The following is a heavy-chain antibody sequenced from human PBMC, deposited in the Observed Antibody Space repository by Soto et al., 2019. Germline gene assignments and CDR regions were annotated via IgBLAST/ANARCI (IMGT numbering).Heavy chain of an antibody. CDR2: LYGNGGGI. CDR1: GFTFSTYA. J-gene: IGHJ4*02. V-gene: IGHV3-23*01. D-gene: IGHD2-8*01. Sequence: EVQLLESGGDLVQPGGSLRLSCAASGFTFSTYAMSWVRQAPGKGLEWVSGLYGNGGGITYADSVEGRFTISRDNSNNMLYLQMHSLRAEDTAVYYCAKDRQPDGLWPFDHWGQGTLVTVSS. CDR3: AKDRQPDGLWPFDH.